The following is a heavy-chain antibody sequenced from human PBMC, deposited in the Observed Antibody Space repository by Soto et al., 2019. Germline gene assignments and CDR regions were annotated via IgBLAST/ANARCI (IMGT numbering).Heavy chain of an antibody. J-gene: IGHJ5*02. V-gene: IGHV1-8*01. CDR1: GYTFTSYD. CDR3: ARGKNDIFGFDP. D-gene: IGHD3-9*01. CDR2: MNPNSGNT. Sequence: ASVKVSCKASGYTFTSYDINWVRQATGQGLEWMGWMNPNSGNTGYAQKFQGRVTMTRNTSISTAYMELSSLRSEDTAVYYCARGKNDIFGFDPWGQGTLVTVSS.